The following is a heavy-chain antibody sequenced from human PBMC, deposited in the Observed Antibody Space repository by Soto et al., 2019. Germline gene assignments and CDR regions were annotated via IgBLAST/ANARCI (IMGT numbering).Heavy chain of an antibody. Sequence: GASVKVSCKASGYTFTSYYMHWVRQAPGQGLEWMGIINPSGGSTSYAQKFQGRVTMTRDTSTSTVYMELSSLRSEDTAVYYCAGDPSPIIAAAGPDYWGQGTLVTVSS. CDR3: AGDPSPIIAAAGPDY. V-gene: IGHV1-46*01. J-gene: IGHJ4*02. CDR1: GYTFTSYY. D-gene: IGHD6-13*01. CDR2: INPSGGST.